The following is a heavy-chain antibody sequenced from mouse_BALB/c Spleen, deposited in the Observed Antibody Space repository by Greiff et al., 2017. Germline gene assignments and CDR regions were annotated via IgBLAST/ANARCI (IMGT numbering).Heavy chain of an antibody. CDR2: ISSGSSTI. J-gene: IGHJ4*01. V-gene: IGHV5-17*02. CDR1: GFTFSSFG. D-gene: IGHD1-2*01. Sequence: EVKLMESGGGLVQPGGSRKLSCAASGFTFSSFGMHWVRQAPEKGLEWVAYISSGSSTIYYADTVKGRFTISRDNPKNTLFLQMTSLRSEDTAMYYCARLGDGYEYYYAMDYWGQGTSVTVSS. CDR3: ARLGDGYEYYYAMDY.